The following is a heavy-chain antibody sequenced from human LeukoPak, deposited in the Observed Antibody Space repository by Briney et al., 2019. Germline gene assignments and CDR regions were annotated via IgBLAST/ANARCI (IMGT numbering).Heavy chain of an antibody. J-gene: IGHJ1*01. V-gene: IGHV1-69*04. CDR3: ARDQRESGSGWYEEYFQH. Sequence: GASVKVSCKASGGTFSSYAISWVRQAPGQGLEWMGRITPILGIANYAQKFQGRVTITADKSTSTAYMELSSLRSDDTAVYYCARDQRESGSGWYEEYFQHRGQGTLVTVSS. CDR1: GGTFSSYA. D-gene: IGHD6-19*01. CDR2: ITPILGIA.